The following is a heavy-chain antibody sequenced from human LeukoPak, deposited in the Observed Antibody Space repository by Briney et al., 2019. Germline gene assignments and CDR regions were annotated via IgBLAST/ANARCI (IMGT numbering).Heavy chain of an antibody. Sequence: ASVKVSCKASGYTFTGYYMHWVRQAPGQGLEWMGWISAYNGNTNYAQKLQGRVTMTTDTSTSTAYMELRSLRSDDTAVYYCARGVSGYSYGPFYYYYYMDVWGKGTTVTVSS. CDR1: GYTFTGYY. V-gene: IGHV1-18*04. J-gene: IGHJ6*03. CDR3: ARGVSGYSYGPFYYYYYMDV. D-gene: IGHD5-18*01. CDR2: ISAYNGNT.